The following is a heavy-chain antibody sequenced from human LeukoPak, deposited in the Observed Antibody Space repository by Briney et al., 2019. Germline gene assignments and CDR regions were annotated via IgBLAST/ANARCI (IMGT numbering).Heavy chain of an antibody. V-gene: IGHV1-18*01. J-gene: IGHJ5*02. CDR2: ISAYNGNT. Sequence: ASVKVSCKASGYTFTSYGISWVRQAPGQGLEWMGWISAYNGNTNYAQKLQGRVTMTTDTSTSTAYVELRSLRSDDTAVYYCARDRELWFGEFVGWFDPWGQGTLVTVSS. CDR3: ARDRELWFGEFVGWFDP. D-gene: IGHD3-10*01. CDR1: GYTFTSYG.